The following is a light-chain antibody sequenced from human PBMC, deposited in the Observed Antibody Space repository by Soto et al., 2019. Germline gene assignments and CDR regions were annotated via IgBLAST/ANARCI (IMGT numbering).Light chain of an antibody. V-gene: IGKV3-20*01. Sequence: EIVLTQSPATLSLSPGERATLSCRASQSVSSNYLAWYQQKPGQAPRLLIYGASSRATGIPDRFSGSGSGTDFTLTINRLEPEDFAVYYCQQYGDLPWTFGQGTKVGIK. CDR3: QQYGDLPWT. CDR1: QSVSSNY. J-gene: IGKJ1*01. CDR2: GAS.